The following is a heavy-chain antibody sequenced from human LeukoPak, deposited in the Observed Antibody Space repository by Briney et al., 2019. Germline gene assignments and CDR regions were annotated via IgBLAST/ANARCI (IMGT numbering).Heavy chain of an antibody. CDR2: IKQDGSEK. Sequence: GGSLRLSCAVSGFTFSSYWMSWVRQAPGKGLEWVAHIKQDGSEKYYVDSVKGRFTISRDNAKNSLYLQMNSLRAEDTAVYYCARDDCSSISCYHNWFDPWGQGTLVTVSS. CDR3: ARDDCSSISCYHNWFDP. D-gene: IGHD2-2*01. V-gene: IGHV3-7*01. CDR1: GFTFSSYW. J-gene: IGHJ5*02.